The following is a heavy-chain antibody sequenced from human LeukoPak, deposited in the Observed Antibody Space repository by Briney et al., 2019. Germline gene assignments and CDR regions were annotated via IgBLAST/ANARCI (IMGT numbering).Heavy chain of an antibody. Sequence: GASVKVSCKASGGTFSSYAISWVRQAPGQELEWMGRIIPILGIANYAQKFQGRVTITADKSTSTAYMELSSLRSEDTAVYYCARWLTEGQGSWYDYYYGMDVWGQGTTVTVSS. CDR3: ARWLTEGQGSWYDYYYGMDV. CDR1: GGTFSSYA. CDR2: IIPILGIA. D-gene: IGHD6-13*01. J-gene: IGHJ6*02. V-gene: IGHV1-69*04.